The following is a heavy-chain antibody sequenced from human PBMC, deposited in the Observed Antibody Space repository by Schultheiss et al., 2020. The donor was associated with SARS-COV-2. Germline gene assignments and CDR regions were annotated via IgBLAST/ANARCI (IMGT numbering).Heavy chain of an antibody. CDR3: AKGHTGGSYWGSGRGMDV. CDR1: GFTFDDYA. J-gene: IGHJ6*02. CDR2: ISWNSGSI. V-gene: IGHV3-9*01. D-gene: IGHD1-26*01. Sequence: SLKISCAASGFTFDDYAMHWVRQAPGKGLEWVSGISWNSGSIGYADSVKGRFTISRDNAKNSLYLQMNSLRAEDTALYYCAKGHTGGSYWGSGRGMDVWGQGTTVTVSS.